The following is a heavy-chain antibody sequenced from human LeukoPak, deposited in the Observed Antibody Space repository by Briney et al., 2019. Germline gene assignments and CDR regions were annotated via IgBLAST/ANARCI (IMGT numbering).Heavy chain of an antibody. D-gene: IGHD3-22*01. CDR2: IFPGDSDT. Sequence: GESLKISCKSSGYSFSTYWIGCVRQMPGKGLEWMGIIFPGDSDTRYSPSFQGQVTISVDKSISTAYLQWSSLKASDTAMYYCARGEDDYYDSSGYYLTYWGQGTLVTVSS. J-gene: IGHJ4*02. CDR3: ARGEDDYYDSSGYYLTY. CDR1: GYSFSTYW. V-gene: IGHV5-51*01.